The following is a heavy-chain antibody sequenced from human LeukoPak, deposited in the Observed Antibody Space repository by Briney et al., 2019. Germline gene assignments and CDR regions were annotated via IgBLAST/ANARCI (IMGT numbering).Heavy chain of an antibody. CDR2: IIPILGIA. Sequence: GSSVKVSCKASGGTFSSYAISWVRQAPGQGLEWMGRIIPILGIANYAQKFQGRVTITADKSTSTAYMELSSLRSEDTAVYYCARDRYYGSGSYYSFGHVDTGFDYWGQGTLVTVSS. J-gene: IGHJ4*02. CDR1: GGTFSSYA. D-gene: IGHD3-10*01. V-gene: IGHV1-69*04. CDR3: ARDRYYGSGSYYSFGHVDTGFDY.